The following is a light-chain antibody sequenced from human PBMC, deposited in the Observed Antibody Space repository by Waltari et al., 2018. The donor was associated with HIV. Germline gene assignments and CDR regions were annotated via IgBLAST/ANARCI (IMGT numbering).Light chain of an antibody. V-gene: IGLV1-47*01. J-gene: IGLJ2*01. CDR3: ASWDDSLSGYVV. CDR1: SSNIGGNY. Sequence: QSVLTQPPSASGTPGQRVTISCSGSSSNIGGNYVYWYQQLPGTAPKLLIYRNNQRPSGVPERVSGYKSGTSASMSISGLRSEDEADYYCASWDDSLSGYVVFGGGTKLTVL. CDR2: RNN.